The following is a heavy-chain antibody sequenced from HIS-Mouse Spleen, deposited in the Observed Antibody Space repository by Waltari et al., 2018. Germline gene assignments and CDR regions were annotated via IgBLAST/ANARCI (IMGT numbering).Heavy chain of an antibody. Sequence: EVQLVESGGGLVQPGGSLRLSCAASGFTFSSYWMHWVRQAPGKGRVWVSSINRDGSSTSYADSVKGRFTISRDNAKNTLYLQMNSLRAEDTAVYYCARAGGNPPPQLYAFDIWGQGTMVTVSS. V-gene: IGHV3-74*01. D-gene: IGHD2-8*01. CDR1: GFTFSSYW. CDR3: ARAGGNPPPQLYAFDI. J-gene: IGHJ3*02. CDR2: INRDGSST.